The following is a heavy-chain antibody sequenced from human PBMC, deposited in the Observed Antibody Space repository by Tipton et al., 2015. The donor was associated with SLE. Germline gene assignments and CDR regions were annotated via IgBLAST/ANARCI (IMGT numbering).Heavy chain of an antibody. D-gene: IGHD1-26*01. J-gene: IGHJ3*02. V-gene: IGHV4-61*01. CDR1: GGFISSTIYY. CDR2: IHYSGTT. Sequence: TLSLTCTVSGGFISSTIYYWNWIRQPPGKGLEWIGYIHYSGTTHDNPSLKSRVTMSVDMSKNQFSLRLTSVTAADTAVYYCARTLGAIAHTVYDAFDIWGQGKMVTVSS. CDR3: ARTLGAIAHTVYDAFDI.